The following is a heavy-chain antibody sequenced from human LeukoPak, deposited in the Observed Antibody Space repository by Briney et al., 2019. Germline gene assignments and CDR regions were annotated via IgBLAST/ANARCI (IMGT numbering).Heavy chain of an antibody. J-gene: IGHJ4*02. V-gene: IGHV3-73*01. D-gene: IGHD4-17*01. CDR3: TRRHYGDYVVDN. Sequence: GGSLRLSCATSGFTFNGSALHWVRQASGQGLEWVGRIRSKAYRYATAYAASVKGRFTVSRDDSKNMAYLQMNSLKTEDTAIYYCTRRHYGDYVVDNWGQGTLVTVSS. CDR2: IRSKAYRYAT. CDR1: GFTFNGSA.